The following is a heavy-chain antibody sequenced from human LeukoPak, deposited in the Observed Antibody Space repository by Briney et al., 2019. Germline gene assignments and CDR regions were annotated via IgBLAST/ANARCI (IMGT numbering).Heavy chain of an antibody. Sequence: PSETLSLTCTVSGGSISSSSYYWGWIHQPPGRGLEWIGRIYTSGSTNYDPSLKSRVTMSVDTSKNQFSLKLSSVTAADTAVYYCARGPFTMLRGADNWFDPWGQGTLVTVSS. D-gene: IGHD3-10*01. J-gene: IGHJ5*02. V-gene: IGHV4-39*07. CDR2: IYTSGST. CDR1: GGSISSSSYY. CDR3: ARGPFTMLRGADNWFDP.